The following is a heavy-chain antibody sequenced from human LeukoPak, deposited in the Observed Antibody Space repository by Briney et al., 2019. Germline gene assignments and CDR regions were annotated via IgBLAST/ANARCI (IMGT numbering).Heavy chain of an antibody. D-gene: IGHD3-9*01. CDR1: GGSFSGYY. V-gene: IGHV4-34*01. CDR3: ARGKRLLRYFDWPIPGYFDY. CDR2: INHSGST. Sequence: SETLSLTCAVYGGSFSGYYWSWIRQPPGKGLEWIGEINHSGSTNYNPSLKSRVTISVDTSKNQFSLKLSSVTAADTAVYYCARGKRLLRYFDWPIPGYFDYWGQGTLVTVSS. J-gene: IGHJ4*02.